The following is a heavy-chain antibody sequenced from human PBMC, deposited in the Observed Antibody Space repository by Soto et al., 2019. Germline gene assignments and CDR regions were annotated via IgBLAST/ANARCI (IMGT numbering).Heavy chain of an antibody. Sequence: EVQLVETGGGLIQPGGSLRLSCAASGFTVSSSYMNWVRQTPGKGLEWVSIIYSGGSTYYADSVKGRFTISRDSSKNTLYLQMNSLRAEDTAVYYCARETIYHYYTMDIWGQGTAVTVSS. J-gene: IGHJ6*02. CDR3: ARETIYHYYTMDI. CDR1: GFTVSSSY. V-gene: IGHV3-53*02. CDR2: IYSGGST.